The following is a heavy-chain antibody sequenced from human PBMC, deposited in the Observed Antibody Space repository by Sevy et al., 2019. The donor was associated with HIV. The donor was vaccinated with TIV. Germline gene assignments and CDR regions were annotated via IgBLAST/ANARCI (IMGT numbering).Heavy chain of an antibody. J-gene: IGHJ4*02. Sequence: GKSLKISCKGSGYSFTSYWIGWLRQMPGKGLEWMGIIYPGDSDTRHSPSFQGQVTISADKSISTAYLQWSSLKASDTAMYYCARSYSRSYPHFDYWGQGTTVTVSS. D-gene: IGHD1-26*01. CDR3: ARSYSRSYPHFDY. CDR2: IYPGDSDT. V-gene: IGHV5-51*01. CDR1: GYSFTSYW.